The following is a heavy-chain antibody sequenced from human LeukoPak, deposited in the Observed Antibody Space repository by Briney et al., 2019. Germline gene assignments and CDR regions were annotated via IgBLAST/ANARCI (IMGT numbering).Heavy chain of an antibody. CDR3: TTYYDFWSGYYHVY. J-gene: IGHJ4*02. D-gene: IGHD3-3*01. Sequence: GGSLRLSCAASGFTFSNARMSWVRQAPGKGLEWVGRIKSKTDGGTTDYAAPVKGRFTISRDDSKNTLYLQMNSLKTEGTAVYYCTTYYDFWSGYYHVYWGQGTLVTVSS. CDR1: GFTFSNAR. V-gene: IGHV3-15*01. CDR2: IKSKTDGGTT.